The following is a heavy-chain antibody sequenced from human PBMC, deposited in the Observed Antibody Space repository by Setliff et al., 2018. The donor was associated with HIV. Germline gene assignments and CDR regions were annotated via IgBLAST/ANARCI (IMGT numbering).Heavy chain of an antibody. V-gene: IGHV4-59*11. CDR1: GDSISTHY. Sequence: SETLSLTCTVSGDSISTHYWTWIRQPPGKGLEWIGYISHTGNTDSNPSLKSRVTISVDTSKNQFSLKLSSVSAADTAVFYCARGRVYKGYYDSSSSWGRYYYYHMDVWGQGTTVTVSS. CDR2: ISHTGNT. D-gene: IGHD3-22*01. CDR3: ARGRVYKGYYDSSSSWGRYYYYHMDV. J-gene: IGHJ6*03.